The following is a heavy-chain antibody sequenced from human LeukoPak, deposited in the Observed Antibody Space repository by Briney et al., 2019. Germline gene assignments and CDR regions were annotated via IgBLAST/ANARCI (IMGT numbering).Heavy chain of an antibody. CDR2: VYHSGIT. D-gene: IGHD5-18*01. J-gene: IGHJ4*02. Sequence: PSETLSLTCTVSGGSIIGATYSWTWIRQPPGTGLEWIGHVYHSGITYYNPSLSGRVTMAVDRSRSQFSLQLRSLTAADTAMYYCARVSGYSYGYNYFDYWGQGTLVTVSS. V-gene: IGHV4-30-2*01. CDR1: GGSIIGATYS. CDR3: ARVSGYSYGYNYFDY.